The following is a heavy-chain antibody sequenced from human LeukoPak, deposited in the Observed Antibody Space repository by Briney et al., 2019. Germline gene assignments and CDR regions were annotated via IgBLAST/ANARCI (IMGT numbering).Heavy chain of an antibody. D-gene: IGHD3-22*01. J-gene: IGHJ3*02. Sequence: GGSLRLXCAASGFTFSNYWMVWVRQAPGEGLEWVANIRGDGSRQYYLDSVKGRFTISRDNAKNSLYLQMSSLRADDTAVYYCVRDANYHDGSNYYDVLDIWGQGTMVTVSS. CDR1: GFTFSNYW. CDR3: VRDANYHDGSNYYDVLDI. V-gene: IGHV3-7*01. CDR2: IRGDGSRQ.